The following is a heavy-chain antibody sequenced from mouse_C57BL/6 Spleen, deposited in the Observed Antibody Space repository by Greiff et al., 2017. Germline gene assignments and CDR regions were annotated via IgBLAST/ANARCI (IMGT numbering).Heavy chain of an antibody. V-gene: IGHV1-53*01. D-gene: IGHD2-4*01. CDR3: ASHYDYDLYYFDY. J-gene: IGHJ2*01. CDR2: INPSNGVT. Sequence: QVQLQQPGTELVKPGASVKLSCKASGYTFTSYWMHWVKQRPGQGLEWIGNINPSNGVTNYNEKFKSKATLTVDKSSSPAYMQLNILTSEDSAVYYCASHYDYDLYYFDYWGQGTTLTVSS. CDR1: GYTFTSYW.